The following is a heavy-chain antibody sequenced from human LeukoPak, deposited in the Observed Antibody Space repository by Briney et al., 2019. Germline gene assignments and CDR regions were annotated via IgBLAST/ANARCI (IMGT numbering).Heavy chain of an antibody. V-gene: IGHV4-59*01. CDR3: ARDRWGRGNDAFDI. J-gene: IGHJ3*02. D-gene: IGHD4-23*01. CDR1: GGSISSYY. CDR2: IYYSGST. Sequence: SETLSLTCTVSGGSISSYYWSWIRQPPGKGLEWIGYIYYSGSTNYNPSLKSRVTISVDTSKNQFSLKLSSVTAADTAVYYCARDRWGRGNDAFDIWGQGTRVTVSS.